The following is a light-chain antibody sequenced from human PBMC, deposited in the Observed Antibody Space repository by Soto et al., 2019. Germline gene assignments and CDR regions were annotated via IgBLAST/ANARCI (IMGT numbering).Light chain of an antibody. V-gene: IGLV1-40*01. J-gene: IGLJ2*01. CDR2: RNT. CDR3: QSFWL. CDR1: SSNIGAGFD. Sequence: QSVLTQPPSVSGAPGQRVTISCTGSSSNIGAGFDVHWYQQSPGTAPRLLIYRNTNRPSGVPDRFSGSKSGTSASLAITGLQAEDEADYYCQSFWLFGGGTKLTVL.